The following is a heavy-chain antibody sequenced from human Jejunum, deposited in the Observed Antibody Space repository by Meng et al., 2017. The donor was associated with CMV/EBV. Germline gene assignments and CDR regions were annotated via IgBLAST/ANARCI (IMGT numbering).Heavy chain of an antibody. V-gene: IGHV3-72*01. CDR2: IKNKPNSYII. D-gene: IGHD3-10*01. CDR1: GFTFSDHY. J-gene: IGHJ4*02. CDR3: GRDSMKGGGFDC. Sequence: ASGFTFSDHYMDWFSQTPGRGLEGVGNIKNKPNSYIIEYAASVRGRFTISRDDSKNSLYLQMNSLKSEDTAVYFCGRDSMKGGGFDCWGQGILVTVSS.